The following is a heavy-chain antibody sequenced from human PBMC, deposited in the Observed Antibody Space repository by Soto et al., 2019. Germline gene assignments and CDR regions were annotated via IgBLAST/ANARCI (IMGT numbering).Heavy chain of an antibody. CDR2: ISYDGSNK. Sequence: PGGSLRLSCAASGFTFSIYGMTWVRQAPGKGLEWVAVISYDGSNKYYADSVKGRFTISRDNSKNTLYLQMNSLRAEDTAVYYCANFQTYYYDSTSRPFDYWGQGTLVTVSS. J-gene: IGHJ4*02. D-gene: IGHD3-22*01. CDR1: GFTFSIYG. V-gene: IGHV3-30*18. CDR3: ANFQTYYYDSTSRPFDY.